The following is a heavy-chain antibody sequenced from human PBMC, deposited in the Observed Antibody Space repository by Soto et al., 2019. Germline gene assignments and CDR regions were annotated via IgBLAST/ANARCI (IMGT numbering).Heavy chain of an antibody. J-gene: IGHJ4*02. CDR1: GFTFSSYG. Sequence: GGSLRLSCAASGFTFSSYGMHWVRQAPGKGLEWVAVIWYDGSNKYYADSVKGRFTISRDNSKNTLYLQMNSLRAEDTAVYYCARDPGYGDYGDYYFDYWGQGTLVTVSS. V-gene: IGHV3-33*01. CDR3: ARDPGYGDYGDYYFDY. CDR2: IWYDGSNK. D-gene: IGHD4-17*01.